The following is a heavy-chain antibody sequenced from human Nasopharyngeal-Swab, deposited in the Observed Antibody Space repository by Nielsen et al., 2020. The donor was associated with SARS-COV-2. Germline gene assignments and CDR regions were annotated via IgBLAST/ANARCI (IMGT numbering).Heavy chain of an antibody. CDR2: IYHSGST. J-gene: IGHJ2*01. CDR3: ARGQATGLVVVTSSGYFDL. V-gene: IGHV4-4*02. Sequence: SETLSLTCAVSGGSISSSNWWSCVRQPPGKGLEWIGEIYHSGSTNYNPSLKSRVTISVDKSKNQLSLKLSSVTAADTAVYYCARGQATGLVVVTSSGYFDLWGRGTLVTVSS. D-gene: IGHD2-21*02. CDR1: GGSISSSNW.